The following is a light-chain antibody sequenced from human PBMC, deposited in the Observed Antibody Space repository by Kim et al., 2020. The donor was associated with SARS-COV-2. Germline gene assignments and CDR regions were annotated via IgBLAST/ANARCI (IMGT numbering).Light chain of an antibody. J-gene: IGLJ3*02. CDR2: GKN. CDR3: DSRDSSGNHWV. V-gene: IGLV3-19*01. Sequence: LGQTVRITCQGDSLRIYYASWYQQKPGQAPVLVIYGKNNRPSGIPDRFSGSSSGNTASLTITGAQAEDEADYYCDSRDSSGNHWVFGGGTKVTVL. CDR1: SLRIYY.